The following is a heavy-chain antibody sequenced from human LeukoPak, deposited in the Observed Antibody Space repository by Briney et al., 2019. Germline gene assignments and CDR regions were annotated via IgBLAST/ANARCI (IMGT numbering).Heavy chain of an antibody. V-gene: IGHV3-23*01. CDR3: ARSSYSSSSSV. J-gene: IGHJ3*01. CDR2: ISGSGGNI. Sequence: PGGSLRLSCAASGFAFSSYAMNWVRQAPGKGLEWVSAISGSGGNIYYSDSVKGRFTISRDNSKNTVYLQMNSLRAEDTAVYYCARSSYSSSSSVWGQGTMVTVSS. D-gene: IGHD6-6*01. CDR1: GFAFSSYA.